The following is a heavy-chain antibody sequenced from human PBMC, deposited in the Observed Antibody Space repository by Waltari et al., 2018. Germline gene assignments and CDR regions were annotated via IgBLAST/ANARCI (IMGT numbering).Heavy chain of an antibody. CDR3: ARDRGRGLYLDS. CDR1: GVSMTNTAF. CDR2: IHRSGRT. V-gene: IGHV4-4*02. D-gene: IGHD2-15*01. Sequence: QLQLQESGPGLVKPSGTLSLTCAVSGVSMTNTAFWSWVRQPPGKGLEWIGQIHRSGRTNYNPSFASRVSMSIDTSNNHFSLMMTSATAADTAVYYCARDRGRGLYLDSWGQGTLVTVSP. J-gene: IGHJ4*02.